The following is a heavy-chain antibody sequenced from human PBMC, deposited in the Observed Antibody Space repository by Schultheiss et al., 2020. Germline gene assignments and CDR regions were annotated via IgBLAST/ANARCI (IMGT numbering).Heavy chain of an antibody. J-gene: IGHJ5*02. D-gene: IGHD3-16*01. CDR2: INHSGST. CDR1: GGSISSSSYY. CDR3: ARHGPQGRLNWFDP. Sequence: SETLSLTCTVSGGSISSSSYYWGWIRQHPGKGLEWIGEINHSGSTNYNPSLKSRVTISVDTSKNQFSLKLSSVTAADTAVYFCARHGPQGRLNWFDPWGQGTLVTVAS. V-gene: IGHV4-39*01.